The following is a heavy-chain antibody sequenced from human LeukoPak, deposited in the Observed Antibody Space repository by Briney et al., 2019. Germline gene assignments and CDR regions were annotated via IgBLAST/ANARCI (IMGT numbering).Heavy chain of an antibody. CDR1: GFTFSSYV. CDR2: ISTSGDKT. Sequence: GGSLRLSCAGSGFTFSSYVVGGVHQAPGKGLEWLSVISTSGDKTFYADSVKGRFTISRDNSKNTLYLQMNSLRVEDTAMYYCAKGGSGSYYDRFDYWGQGTLVTVSS. CDR3: AKGGSGSYYDRFDY. D-gene: IGHD1-26*01. J-gene: IGHJ4*02. V-gene: IGHV3-23*01.